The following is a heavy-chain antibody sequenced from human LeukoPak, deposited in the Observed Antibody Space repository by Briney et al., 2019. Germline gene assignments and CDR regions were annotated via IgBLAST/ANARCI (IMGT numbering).Heavy chain of an antibody. V-gene: IGHV3-7*01. CDR1: GFTFSSYW. CDR2: IKQDGSEK. D-gene: IGHD3-3*01. Sequence: GGSLRLSCAASGFTFSSYWMSWVRQAPGKGLEWVANIKQDGSEKYYVDSVKGRFTISRDNAKNSLYLQMNSLRAEDTAVYYCARVTFGVVIYYFDYWGQGALVTVSS. J-gene: IGHJ4*02. CDR3: ARVTFGVVIYYFDY.